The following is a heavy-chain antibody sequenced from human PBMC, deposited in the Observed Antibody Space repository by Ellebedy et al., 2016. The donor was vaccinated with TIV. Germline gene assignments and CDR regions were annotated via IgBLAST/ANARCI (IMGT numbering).Heavy chain of an antibody. Sequence: GESLKISXVASGFTFSDYDMTWIRQAPGKGLEWVSYIRSSGQIIHYADSVKGRFTISRDNAKNFLYLQMNSLRVEDTAIYYCARGGGALDYWGQGILVTVSS. D-gene: IGHD3-16*01. J-gene: IGHJ4*02. CDR3: ARGGGALDY. CDR2: IRSSGQII. V-gene: IGHV3-11*01. CDR1: GFTFSDYD.